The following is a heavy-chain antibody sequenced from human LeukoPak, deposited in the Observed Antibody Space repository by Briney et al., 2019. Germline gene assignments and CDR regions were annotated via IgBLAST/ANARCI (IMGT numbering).Heavy chain of an antibody. Sequence: ASVKVPCKASGYTFTGHYMHWVRQAPGQGLEWMGWINPNSGGTIYAQNFQGRVTMTRDTSISTAYMELSSLRSDDTAVYYCARDRLRLGYERTNWFDPWGQGTLVTVSS. CDR1: GYTFTGHY. CDR2: INPNSGGT. D-gene: IGHD2-15*01. V-gene: IGHV1-2*02. CDR3: ARDRLRLGYERTNWFDP. J-gene: IGHJ5*02.